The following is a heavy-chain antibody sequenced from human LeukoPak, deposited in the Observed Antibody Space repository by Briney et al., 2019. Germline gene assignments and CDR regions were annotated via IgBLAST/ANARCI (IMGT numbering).Heavy chain of an antibody. CDR1: GASISSHY. Sequence: SETLSLTCTVTGASISSHYWCWIRQTPGTGLEWIGDIYDRGSTTYNPSLKSRVSISVDTSRNQFSLNLRSVTAADTAVYYCAQIEVGRFDPCGQGTLVTVSS. CDR3: AQIEVGRFDP. J-gene: IGHJ5*02. V-gene: IGHV4-59*11. D-gene: IGHD1-26*01. CDR2: IYDRGST.